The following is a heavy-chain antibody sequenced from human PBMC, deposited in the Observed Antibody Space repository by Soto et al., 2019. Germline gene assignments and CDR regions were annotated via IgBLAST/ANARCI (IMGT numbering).Heavy chain of an antibody. CDR2: ISYDGSNK. Sequence: QVQLVESGGGVVQPGRSLRLSCAASGFTFSSYAMHWVRQAPGKGLEWVAVISYDGSNKYYADSVKGRFTISRDNSKNTLYLQMNSLRAEDTAVYYCAEPLWSDDSNWRYFDLWGRGTLVTVSS. J-gene: IGHJ2*01. CDR3: AEPLWSDDSNWRYFDL. CDR1: GFTFSSYA. V-gene: IGHV3-30-3*01. D-gene: IGHD3-3*01.